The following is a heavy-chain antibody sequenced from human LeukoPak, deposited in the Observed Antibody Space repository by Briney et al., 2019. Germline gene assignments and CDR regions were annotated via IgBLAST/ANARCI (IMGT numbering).Heavy chain of an antibody. CDR1: GFTFSSYA. V-gene: IGHV3-30-3*01. CDR2: ISYDKSNK. J-gene: IGHJ3*02. CDR3: ARSGVQWQWLLTYDAFDI. Sequence: GGSLRLSCAASGFTFSSYAMHWVRQDPGKGLEWVALISYDKSNKYYADSVKGRFTISRDNSKNTLFVQMNSLRTKDTAVYYCARSGVQWQWLLTYDAFDIWGQGTMVTVSS. D-gene: IGHD6-19*01.